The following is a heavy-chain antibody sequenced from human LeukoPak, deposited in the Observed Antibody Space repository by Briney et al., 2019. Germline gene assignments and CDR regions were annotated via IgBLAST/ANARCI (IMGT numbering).Heavy chain of an antibody. Sequence: GGSLRLSCAASGFTFSSYAMSWARQAPGKGLEWVSVISGSGETTFYADSVRGRFTISRDNSKSTLYLQMTSLRAEDTGVYYCAKKIDSGSYPLDYWGQGTLVTISS. CDR3: AKKIDSGSYPLDY. D-gene: IGHD3-10*01. V-gene: IGHV3-23*01. CDR1: GFTFSSYA. CDR2: ISGSGETT. J-gene: IGHJ4*02.